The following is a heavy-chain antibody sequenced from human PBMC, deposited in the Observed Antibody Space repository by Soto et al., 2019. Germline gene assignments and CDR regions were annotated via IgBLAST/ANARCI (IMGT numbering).Heavy chain of an antibody. CDR3: ARGPRYFDWLLATNFDY. CDR1: GYTFTSYG. D-gene: IGHD3-9*01. Sequence: ASVKVSCKASGYTFTSYGISWVRQAPGQGLEWMGWISAYNGNTNYAQKLQGRATMTTDTSTSTAYMELRSLRSDDTAVYYCARGPRYFDWLLATNFDYWGQATLVTVSS. V-gene: IGHV1-18*01. CDR2: ISAYNGNT. J-gene: IGHJ4*02.